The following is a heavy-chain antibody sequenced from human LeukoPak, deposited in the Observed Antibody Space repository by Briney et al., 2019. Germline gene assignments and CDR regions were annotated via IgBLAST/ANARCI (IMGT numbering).Heavy chain of an antibody. CDR2: IYHSGST. V-gene: IGHV4-38-2*02. D-gene: IGHD5-18*01. J-gene: IGHJ5*02. CDR1: GYSISSGYY. CDR3: ARDGGAAMVTWRSWGWFDP. Sequence: SETLSLTCTVSGYSISSGYYWGWIRQPPGKGLEWIGSIYHSGSTYYNPPLKSRVTISIDTSKNQVSLKLGSVTAADTAVYCCARDGGAAMVTWRSWGWFDPWGQGTLVTVSS.